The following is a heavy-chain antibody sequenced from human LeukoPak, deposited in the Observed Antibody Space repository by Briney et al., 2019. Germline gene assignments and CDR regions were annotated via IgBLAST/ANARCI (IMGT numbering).Heavy chain of an antibody. D-gene: IGHD7-27*01. J-gene: IGHJ3*02. CDR1: GFTFSSYA. CDR3: ARDQPGDRGNAFDI. V-gene: IGHV3-30-3*01. Sequence: PGGSLRLSCAASGFTFSSYAMPWVRQAPGKGLEWVAVISYDGSNKYYADSVKGRFTISRDNSKNTLYLQMNSLRAEDTAVYYCARDQPGDRGNAFDIRGQGTMVTVSS. CDR2: ISYDGSNK.